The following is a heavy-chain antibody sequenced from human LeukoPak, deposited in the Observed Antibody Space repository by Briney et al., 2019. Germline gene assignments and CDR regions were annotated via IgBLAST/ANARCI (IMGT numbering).Heavy chain of an antibody. V-gene: IGHV3-30*04. Sequence: GGSLRLSCAASGFTFSSYSLHWVRQPPGKGLEWVAVISHDGSNKYYADSVKGRFTISRDNSKNTLYLQMNSLRAEDTAVYYCAPGFSGSYYYFDYWGQGTLVTVSS. CDR1: GFTFSSYS. CDR3: APGFSGSYYYFDY. D-gene: IGHD1-26*01. J-gene: IGHJ4*02. CDR2: ISHDGSNK.